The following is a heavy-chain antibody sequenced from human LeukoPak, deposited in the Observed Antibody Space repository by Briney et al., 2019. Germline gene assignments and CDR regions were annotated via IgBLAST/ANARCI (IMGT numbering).Heavy chain of an antibody. CDR1: GFTFSSYA. CDR3: ARENSFWSGYYFDF. J-gene: IGHJ4*02. V-gene: IGHV3-23*01. Sequence: GGSLRLSCAASGFTFSSYAMSWVRQAPGKGLEWVSAISGSGGSTYYADSVKGRFTISGDNSKNSLYLQMNSLRAEDTAVYYCARENSFWSGYYFDFWGQGTLVTVSS. D-gene: IGHD3-3*01. CDR2: ISGSGGST.